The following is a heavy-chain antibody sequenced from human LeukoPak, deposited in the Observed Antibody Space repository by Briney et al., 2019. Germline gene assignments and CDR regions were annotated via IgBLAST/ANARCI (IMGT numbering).Heavy chain of an antibody. V-gene: IGHV3-74*01. CDR1: AFTFSSYW. Sequence: GGSLRLSCTASAFTFSSYWMHWVRQAPGKGLVWVSHINSGGSSTSYAVSVKGRFTISRDNAKNTLYLQMNSLRAEDTAVYYCARDRYSSAWYEEWGQGTLVTVSS. CDR3: ARDRYSSAWYEE. J-gene: IGHJ4*02. D-gene: IGHD6-19*01. CDR2: INSGGSST.